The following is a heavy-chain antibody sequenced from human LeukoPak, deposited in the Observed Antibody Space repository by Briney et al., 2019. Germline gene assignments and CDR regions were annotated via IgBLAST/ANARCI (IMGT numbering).Heavy chain of an antibody. Sequence: PSETLSLTCNVSGASGGSISSYYRSWIRQPPGKGLEWIGSIYYSGSTSYNPSLKSRVTISVDTSKNQFSLKLDSVTAADTAVYYCARNASDSGTSYFDYWGQGTLVTVSS. D-gene: IGHD1-26*01. CDR1: GASGGSISSYY. CDR2: IYYSGST. CDR3: ARNASDSGTSYFDY. V-gene: IGHV4-39*01. J-gene: IGHJ4*02.